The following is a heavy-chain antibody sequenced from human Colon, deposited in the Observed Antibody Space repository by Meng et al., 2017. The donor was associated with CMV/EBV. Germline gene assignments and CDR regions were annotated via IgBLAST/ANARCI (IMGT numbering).Heavy chain of an antibody. CDR3: ATDPSTVTTNF. J-gene: IGHJ4*02. V-gene: IGHV3-64*02. CDR2: ISSDGRNK. D-gene: IGHD4-17*01. CDR1: GFSFSTSS. Sequence: GSLRLSCEASGFSFSTSSMHWVRQAPGKGLEYVSAISSDGRNKYYADSLKGRFTISRDNSKNTLYLEMGSLRREDMAVYYCATDPSTVTTNFWGQGTLVTVSS.